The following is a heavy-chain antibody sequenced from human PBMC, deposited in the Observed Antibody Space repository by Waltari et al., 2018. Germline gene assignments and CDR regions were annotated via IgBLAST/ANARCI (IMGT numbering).Heavy chain of an antibody. D-gene: IGHD2-2*01. V-gene: IGHV5-51*01. Sequence: EVQLVQSGAEVKKPGESLKISCKGSGYSFTSYWIGWVRQMPGKGLEWMGLIYPGDSDTRYSPSFQGQVTISADKSISTAYLQWSSLKASDTAMYYCARHHTPTYIGVVPAAREIQHWGQGTLVTVSS. J-gene: IGHJ1*01. CDR2: IYPGDSDT. CDR1: GYSFTSYW. CDR3: ARHHTPTYIGVVPAAREIQH.